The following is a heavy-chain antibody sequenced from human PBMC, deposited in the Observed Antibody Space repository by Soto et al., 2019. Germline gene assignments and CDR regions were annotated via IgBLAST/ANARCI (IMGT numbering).Heavy chain of an antibody. CDR2: IYSGGGT. J-gene: IGHJ4*02. D-gene: IGHD3-22*01. Sequence: EVQLVETGGGLIQPGGSLRLSCAASGFTVSSNYMSWVRQAPGKGLEWVSVIYSGGGTYYVDAVKGRFTISRDNSKNTLSLQMNSLRAEDTAVYYCAREDYYDSSGFWGQGTLVTVSS. CDR3: AREDYYDSSGF. CDR1: GFTVSSNY. V-gene: IGHV3-53*02.